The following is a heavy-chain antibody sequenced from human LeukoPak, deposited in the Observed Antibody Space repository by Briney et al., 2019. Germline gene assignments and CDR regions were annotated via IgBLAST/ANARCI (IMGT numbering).Heavy chain of an antibody. CDR1: GFAVSDNY. D-gene: IGHD3-10*02. CDR2: ISSSGSTI. CDR3: AELGITMIGGV. Sequence: GGSLRLSCAASGFAVSDNYMNWVRQAPGKGLEWVSYISSSGSTIYYADSVKGRFTISRDNAKNSLYLQMNSLRAEDTAVYYCAELGITMIGGVWGKGTTVTISS. V-gene: IGHV3-11*04. J-gene: IGHJ6*04.